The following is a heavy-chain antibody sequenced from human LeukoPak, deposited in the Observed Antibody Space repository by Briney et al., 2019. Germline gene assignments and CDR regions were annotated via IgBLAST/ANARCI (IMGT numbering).Heavy chain of an antibody. D-gene: IGHD2-15*01. CDR1: GGTFSSYA. CDR2: IIPILGIA. V-gene: IGHV1-69*04. CDR3: ARGYCSGGSCYSHWFDP. Sequence: GASVKVSCKASGGTFSSYAISWVRQAPGLGLEWMGRIIPILGIANYAQKFQGRVTITADKSTSTAYMELSSLRSEDTAVYYCARGYCSGGSCYSHWFDPWGQGTLVTVSS. J-gene: IGHJ5*02.